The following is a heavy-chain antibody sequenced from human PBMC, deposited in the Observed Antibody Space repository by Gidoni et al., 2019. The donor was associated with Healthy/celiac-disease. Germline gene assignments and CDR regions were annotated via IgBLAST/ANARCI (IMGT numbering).Heavy chain of an antibody. V-gene: IGHV5-51*01. CDR3: ARVRNRHSGSNDAFDI. D-gene: IGHD1-26*01. Sequence: EVQLVQSGAEVKKPGESLKISCKGSGYSFTSYWIGRVRQMPGKGMEWMGIIYPGYSDTRYSPSFQGQVTISAEKSISTAYLQWSSLKASDTAMYYWARVRNRHSGSNDAFDIWGQGTMVTVSS. J-gene: IGHJ3*02. CDR2: IYPGYSDT. CDR1: GYSFTSYW.